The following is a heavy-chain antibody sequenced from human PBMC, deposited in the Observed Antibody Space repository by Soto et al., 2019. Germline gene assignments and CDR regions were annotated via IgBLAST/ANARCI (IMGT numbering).Heavy chain of an antibody. J-gene: IGHJ5*02. D-gene: IGHD1-7*01. V-gene: IGHV3-48*01. CDR1: GFTFSSYS. CDR3: ARAGITGTTGWFDP. Sequence: GGSLRLSCAASGFTFSSYSMNWVRQAPGKGLEWVSYISSSSSTIYYADSVKGRFTISRDNAKNSLYLQMNSLRAEDTAVYYCARAGITGTTGWFDPWGQGTLVTVSS. CDR2: ISSSSSTI.